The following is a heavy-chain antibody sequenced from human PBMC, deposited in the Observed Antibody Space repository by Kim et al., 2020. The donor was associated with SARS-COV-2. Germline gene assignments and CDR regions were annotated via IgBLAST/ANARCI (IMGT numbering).Heavy chain of an antibody. CDR2: ISWNSGSI. J-gene: IGHJ5*02. D-gene: IGHD6-13*01. CDR3: AKGVAAAGTGWFDP. Sequence: GGSLRLSCAASGFTFGDCAMHWVRQAPGKGLEWVSGISWNSGSIGYADSVKGRFTISRDNAKNSLYLQMNSLRAEDTALYYCAKGVAAAGTGWFDPWGQGTLVTVSS. V-gene: IGHV3-9*01. CDR1: GFTFGDCA.